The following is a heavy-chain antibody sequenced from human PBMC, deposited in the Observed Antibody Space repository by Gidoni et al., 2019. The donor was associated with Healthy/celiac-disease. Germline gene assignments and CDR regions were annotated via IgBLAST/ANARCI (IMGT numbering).Heavy chain of an antibody. CDR2: IYYSGST. CDR3: ARDLLEFGDYYYYYGMDV. Sequence: QVQLQESGPGLVKPSETLSLTCTVSGGSIRSYYWSWIRQPPGKGLEWIGYIYYSGSTNYNPSLKSRVTISVDTSKNQFSLKLSSVTAADTAVYYCARDLLEFGDYYYYYGMDVWGQGTTVTVSS. J-gene: IGHJ6*02. CDR1: GGSIRSYY. V-gene: IGHV4-59*01. D-gene: IGHD3-16*01.